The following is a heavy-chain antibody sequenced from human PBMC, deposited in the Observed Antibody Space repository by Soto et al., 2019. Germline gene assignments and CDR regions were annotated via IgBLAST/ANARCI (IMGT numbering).Heavy chain of an antibody. D-gene: IGHD3-3*01. J-gene: IGHJ4*02. CDR3: ARGTRVVDFWSGYSPEAIDY. Sequence: ASVKVSCKASGYTFTSYDINLVRQATVQVLELIVWINPNIFNTCYSQKFQGRFTITMNTSIITSYIELIILISDYTSVYYCARGTRVVDFWSGYSPEAIDYWGQGTLVTVSS. CDR1: GYTFTSYD. V-gene: IGHV1-8*01. CDR2: INPNIFNT.